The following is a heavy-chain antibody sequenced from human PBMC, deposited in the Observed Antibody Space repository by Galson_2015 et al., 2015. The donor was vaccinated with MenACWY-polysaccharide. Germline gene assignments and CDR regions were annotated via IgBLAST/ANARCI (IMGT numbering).Heavy chain of an antibody. CDR3: ASQGIAVAGVIDY. Sequence: CAISGDSVASNSAAWNWFKQSPSRGLEWLGRTYYRSKWYKYYAASVKSRITINVDTSKKQFSLQLTSVTPEDTAMYYCASQGIAVAGVIDYWGQGSLVTVSS. CDR2: TYYRSKWYK. J-gene: IGHJ4*02. V-gene: IGHV6-1*01. D-gene: IGHD6-19*01. CDR1: GDSVASNSAA.